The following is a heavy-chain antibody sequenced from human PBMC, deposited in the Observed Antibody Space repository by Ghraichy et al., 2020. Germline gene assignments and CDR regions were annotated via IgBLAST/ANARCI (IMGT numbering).Heavy chain of an antibody. CDR3: ARHDYCSGGNCVLSHSDYGMDV. CDR1: GGSICSSRYF. D-gene: IGHD2-15*01. Sequence: SETLSLTCSVSGGSICSSRYFWGWIRQPPGKGLEWIGTIYYSGSTYYNPSLKSRVTISVDTSKNQFSLKLRSVTAADTAVYYCARHDYCSGGNCVLSHSDYGMDVWGQGTSVTVSS. CDR2: IYYSGST. V-gene: IGHV4-39*01. J-gene: IGHJ6*02.